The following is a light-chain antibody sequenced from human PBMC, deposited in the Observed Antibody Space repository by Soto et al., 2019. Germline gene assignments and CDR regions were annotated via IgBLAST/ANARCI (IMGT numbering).Light chain of an antibody. CDR2: EVT. J-gene: IGLJ1*01. CDR3: SSYAGRTLYV. Sequence: QSVLTHPPSASGSPGQSVTISCTGTSSDVGGYDYVSWYQQRPGKAPKLLIHEVTKRPSGVPDRFSGSKSGNTASLTVSGLQAEDEADYYCSSYAGRTLYVFGTGTKVTVL. V-gene: IGLV2-8*01. CDR1: SSDVGGYDY.